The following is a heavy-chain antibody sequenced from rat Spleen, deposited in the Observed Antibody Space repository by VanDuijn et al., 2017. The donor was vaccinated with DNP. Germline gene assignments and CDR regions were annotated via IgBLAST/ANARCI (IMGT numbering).Heavy chain of an antibody. Sequence: EVQLVESGGGSVQPGRSLKLSCAASGFTFRDYNMAWVRHAPKKGLEWVATISYEGSSTYYRDFVKGRFTISRDNAKSTLYLQMDSLRSEDTATYFCARHGRVTTVATYWDFDFWGPGTMVTVSS. CDR3: ARHGRVTTVATYWDFDF. D-gene: IGHD1-3*01. J-gene: IGHJ1*01. CDR1: GFTFRDYN. CDR2: ISYEGSST. V-gene: IGHV5-7*01.